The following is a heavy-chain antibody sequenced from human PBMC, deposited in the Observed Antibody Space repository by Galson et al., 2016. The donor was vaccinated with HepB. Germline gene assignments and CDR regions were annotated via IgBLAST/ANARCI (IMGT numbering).Heavy chain of an antibody. Sequence: SLRLSCAASGFTFSTYSLNWVRQAPGKGLEWVAYIIGDSTTISYADSVEGRFTISRDNVKNSLYLQMNSLRDEDTAIYYCLGSGSQSLWGQGTLVAVSS. V-gene: IGHV3-48*02. CDR1: GFTFSTYS. D-gene: IGHD3-10*02. CDR2: IIGDSTTI. J-gene: IGHJ4*02. CDR3: LGSGSQSL.